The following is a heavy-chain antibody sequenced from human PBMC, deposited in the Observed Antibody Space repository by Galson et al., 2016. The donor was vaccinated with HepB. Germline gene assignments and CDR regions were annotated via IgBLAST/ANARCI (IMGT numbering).Heavy chain of an antibody. D-gene: IGHD2-21*01. CDR1: GYTFTTYD. J-gene: IGHJ6*02. CDR3: ARGGLFYGMDV. Sequence: SVKVSCKASGYTFTTYDISWVRQAPGQGLEWMGRVNPGSGKTGYAQKFQGRVSMTRDTSISTAYMELSSLRVEDTAVYYCARGGLFYGMDVWGQGTTVSVSS. V-gene: IGHV1-8*01. CDR2: VNPGSGKT.